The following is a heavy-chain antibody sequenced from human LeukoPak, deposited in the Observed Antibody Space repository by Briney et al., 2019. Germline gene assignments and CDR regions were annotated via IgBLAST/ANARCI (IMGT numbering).Heavy chain of an antibody. CDR2: ISGSGGST. V-gene: IGHV3-23*01. CDR3: ASGRWLVLYFDY. CDR1: GFTFSSYA. J-gene: IGHJ4*02. D-gene: IGHD6-19*01. Sequence: GGSLRLSCAASGFTFSSYAMSWVRQAPGKGLEWVSAISGSGGSTYYADSVKGRFTISRDNSKNTLYLQMNSLRAEDTAVYYCASGRWLVLYFDYWGQGTLVTVSS.